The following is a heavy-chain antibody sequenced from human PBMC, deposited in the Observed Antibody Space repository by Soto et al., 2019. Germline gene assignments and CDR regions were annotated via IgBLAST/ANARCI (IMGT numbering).Heavy chain of an antibody. J-gene: IGHJ6*02. CDR2: IIPIFGTA. CDR1: GGTFSSYA. V-gene: IGHV1-69*13. Sequence: ASVKVSCKASGGTFSSYAISWVRQAPGQGLEWMGGIIPIFGTANYAQKFQGRVTITADESTSTAYMELSSLRSEDTAVYYCASSTIFGVVPYYYYGMDVWGQGTTVTVSS. CDR3: ASSTIFGVVPYYYYGMDV. D-gene: IGHD3-3*01.